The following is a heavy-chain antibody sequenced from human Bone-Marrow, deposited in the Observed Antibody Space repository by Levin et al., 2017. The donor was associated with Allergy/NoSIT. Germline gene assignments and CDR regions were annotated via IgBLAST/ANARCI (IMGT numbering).Heavy chain of an antibody. D-gene: IGHD6-6*01. J-gene: IGHJ4*02. Sequence: GGSLRLSCAVSGFTVRNNYMSWVRQAPGKGLEWVSLIYSGGSTYYADSVKGRFTISRDNSKNTVYLQMNNLRAEDTAVYYCAGLDLVRRVDYWGQGTLVAVSS. CDR1: GFTVRNNY. CDR3: AGLDLVRRVDY. V-gene: IGHV3-53*01. CDR2: IYSGGST.